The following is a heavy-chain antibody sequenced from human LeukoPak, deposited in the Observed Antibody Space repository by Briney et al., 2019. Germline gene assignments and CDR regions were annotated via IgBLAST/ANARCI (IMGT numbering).Heavy chain of an antibody. CDR3: VRLGGNYEY. CDR2: IIPDGSST. Sequence: PGGSLRLSCAASGLPFSSYWMHWVRQAPGGGLVWVSVIIPDGSSTTYADSVKGRFTISRDNAKNTLYLQMNSLRAEDTAIYYCVRLGGNYEYWGQGTLVTVSS. J-gene: IGHJ4*02. D-gene: IGHD1-26*01. CDR1: GLPFSSYW. V-gene: IGHV3-74*01.